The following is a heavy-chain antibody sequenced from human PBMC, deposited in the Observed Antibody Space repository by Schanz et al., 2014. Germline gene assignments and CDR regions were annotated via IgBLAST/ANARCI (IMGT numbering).Heavy chain of an antibody. CDR1: GYTFTGYY. Sequence: QVQLVQSGAEMKKPGASVKVSCKASGYTFTGYYMHWVRQAPGQGLEWMGWINPNSGTTNYAQKFQGWVTMTRDTSISTAYVELSRLKSDDTAVYYCARAVGGYDPAGALDYWGQGTLVIVSS. CDR3: ARAVGGYDPAGALDY. D-gene: IGHD5-12*01. CDR2: INPNSGTT. V-gene: IGHV1-2*04. J-gene: IGHJ4*02.